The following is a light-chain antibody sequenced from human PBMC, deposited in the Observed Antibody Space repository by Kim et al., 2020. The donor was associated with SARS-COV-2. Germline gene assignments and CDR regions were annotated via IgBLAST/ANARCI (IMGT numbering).Light chain of an antibody. J-gene: IGKJ5*01. V-gene: IGKV3-11*01. Sequence: PTLSLSPRERATLSCRASQSVSTYLAWYQQKPGQAPRLLIYDTSKRALGIPARFSGSGSGTDFTLIIGRLEPEDSAVYFCQQRSSFGQGTRLEIK. CDR2: DTS. CDR3: QQRSS. CDR1: QSVSTY.